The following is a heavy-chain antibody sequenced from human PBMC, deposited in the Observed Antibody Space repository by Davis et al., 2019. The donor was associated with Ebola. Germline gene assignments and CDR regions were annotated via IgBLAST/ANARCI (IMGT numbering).Heavy chain of an antibody. V-gene: IGHV3-15*01. CDR1: GFTFNNAW. CDR3: TTDWGYFAP. D-gene: IGHD3-16*01. Sequence: SCAASGFTFNNAWMSWVRQTPGKGLEWVGRIKSKTDGGSTDYAAPVKGRFSISRDDSKNTLYLQMSSLKTDDTAVYYCTTDWGYFAPWGQGTLVTVSS. CDR2: IKSKTDGGST. J-gene: IGHJ5*02.